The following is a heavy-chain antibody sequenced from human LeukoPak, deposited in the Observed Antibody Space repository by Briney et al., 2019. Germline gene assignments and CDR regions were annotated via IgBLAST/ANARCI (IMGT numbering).Heavy chain of an antibody. Sequence: GGSLRLSCAASGLTFSSSGMHWVRQSPGKGLEWVAFIRSDGSKKSYADSVKGRFIISRDNSNNMVYLQMGSLRGEDTAVYYCARDKGNTCIDNWGQGTLVTVSS. CDR2: IRSDGSKK. CDR3: ARDKGNTCIDN. CDR1: GLTFSSSG. V-gene: IGHV3-30*02. J-gene: IGHJ4*02. D-gene: IGHD1/OR15-1a*01.